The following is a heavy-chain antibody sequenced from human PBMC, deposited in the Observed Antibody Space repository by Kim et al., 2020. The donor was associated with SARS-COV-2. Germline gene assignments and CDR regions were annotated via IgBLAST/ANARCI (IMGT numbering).Heavy chain of an antibody. CDR3: ARDTIFGVGRSGVNWFDP. V-gene: IGHV3-33*01. D-gene: IGHD3-3*01. CDR1: GFTFSSYG. Sequence: GGSLRLSCAASGFTFSSYGMHWVRQAPGKGLEWVAVIWYDGSNKYYADSVKGRFTISRDNSKNTLYLQMNSLRAEDTAVYYCARDTIFGVGRSGVNWFDPWGQGTLVTVSS. J-gene: IGHJ5*02. CDR2: IWYDGSNK.